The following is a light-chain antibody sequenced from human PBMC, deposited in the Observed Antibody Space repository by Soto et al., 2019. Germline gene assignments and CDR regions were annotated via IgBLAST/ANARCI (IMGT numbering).Light chain of an antibody. CDR1: SRDIGTSNL. V-gene: IGLV2-23*02. CDR2: EVT. J-gene: IGLJ1*01. CDR3: YSFTGISTSLFV. Sequence: QSALTQPASVSGSPGQSITISCTGSSRDIGTSNLVSWYQQYPDKAPKLIIYEVTKRPSGISYRFSGSKSGNTASLTISGLQPEDEATYYCYSFTGISTSLFVFGTGTKLTVL.